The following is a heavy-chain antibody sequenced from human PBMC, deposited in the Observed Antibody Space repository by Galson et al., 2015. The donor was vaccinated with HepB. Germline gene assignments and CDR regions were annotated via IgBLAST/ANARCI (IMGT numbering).Heavy chain of an antibody. V-gene: IGHV3-15*05. J-gene: IGHJ4*02. Sequence: SLRLSCAASGFTFSNAWMIWVRQAPGKGLEWVGRIKSESDGETSDYIAPVKGRFTISRDDSKGTVYLEMTSLRSEDTAVYYCSADYTPGIWGQGALVTVSS. D-gene: IGHD3-16*01. CDR2: IKSESDGETS. CDR1: GFTFSNAW. CDR3: SADYTPGI.